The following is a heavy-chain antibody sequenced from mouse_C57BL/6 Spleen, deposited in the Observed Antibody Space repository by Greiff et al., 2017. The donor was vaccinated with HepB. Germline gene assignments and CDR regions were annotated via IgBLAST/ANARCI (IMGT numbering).Heavy chain of an antibody. CDR2: ISDGGSYT. V-gene: IGHV5-4*03. D-gene: IGHD1-1*01. CDR1: GFTFSSYA. CDR3: ARGITTVVGDWYFDV. Sequence: DVKLVESGGGLVKPGGSLKLSCAASGFTFSSYAMSWVRQTPEKRLEWVATISDGGSYTYYPDNVKGRFTISRDNAKNNLYLQMSHLKSEDTAMYYCARGITTVVGDWYFDVWGTGTTVTVSS. J-gene: IGHJ1*03.